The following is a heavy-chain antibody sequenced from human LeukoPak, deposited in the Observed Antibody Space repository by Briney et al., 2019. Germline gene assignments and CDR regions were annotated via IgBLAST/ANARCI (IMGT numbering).Heavy chain of an antibody. D-gene: IGHD6-19*01. Sequence: GGSLRLSCAASGFTVSSNYMSWVRQAPGKGLEWVSVIYSGGSTYYADSVKGRFTISRDNSKNTLYLQMNSLRAEDTAVYYCARDRSSLWVAVAGTCEVDYWGQGTLVTVSS. V-gene: IGHV3-66*01. CDR3: ARDRSSLWVAVAGTCEVDY. J-gene: IGHJ4*02. CDR1: GFTVSSNY. CDR2: IYSGGST.